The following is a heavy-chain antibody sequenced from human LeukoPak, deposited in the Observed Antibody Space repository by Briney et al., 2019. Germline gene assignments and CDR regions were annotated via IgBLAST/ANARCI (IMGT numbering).Heavy chain of an antibody. J-gene: IGHJ4*02. D-gene: IGHD3-10*01. CDR3: ARSWGSGSYFNFDY. CDR1: RFTFSSYQ. Sequence: GGSLRLSCAASRFTFSSYQMNWVRQAPGKGLEWVSYISSSGSTIYYADSVKGRFIISRDNAKNSLYLQVNSLRAEDTAVYYCARSWGSGSYFNFDYWGQGTLVTVSS. V-gene: IGHV3-48*03. CDR2: ISSSGSTI.